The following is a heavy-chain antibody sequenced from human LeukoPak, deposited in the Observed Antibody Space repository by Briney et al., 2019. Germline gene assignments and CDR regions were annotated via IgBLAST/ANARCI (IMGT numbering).Heavy chain of an antibody. Sequence: GGSLRLSCAASGFTFSDYYMSWIRQAPGKGLEWVSYISSSGSTIYYADSVKGRFTISRDNAKNSLYLQMNSLRAEDTAVYYCARDREYSSSWYYLPHYWGQGTLVTVSS. CDR2: ISSSGSTI. CDR3: ARDREYSSSWYYLPHY. V-gene: IGHV3-11*04. CDR1: GFTFSDYY. J-gene: IGHJ4*02. D-gene: IGHD6-13*01.